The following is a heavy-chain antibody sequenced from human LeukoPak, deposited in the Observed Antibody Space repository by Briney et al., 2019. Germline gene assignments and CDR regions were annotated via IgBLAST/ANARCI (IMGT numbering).Heavy chain of an antibody. CDR1: GFTFSSYW. CDR2: IRQDGGEN. CDR3: AAPSSPVAGIFNY. J-gene: IGHJ4*02. V-gene: IGHV3-7*01. D-gene: IGHD6-13*01. Sequence: PGGSLRLSCAASGFTFSSYWMNWVRQAPGKGLEWVANIRQDGGENYYVDSVKGRFTISRDNAKSSLFLQMNSLRAEDTAVYYCAAPSSPVAGIFNYWGQGTLVTVSS.